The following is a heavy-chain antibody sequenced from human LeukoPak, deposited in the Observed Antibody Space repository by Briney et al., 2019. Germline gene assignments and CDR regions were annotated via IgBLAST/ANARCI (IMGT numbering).Heavy chain of an antibody. Sequence: SETLSLTCTVSGGSISSYYWSWIRQPPGKGLEWIGYIYYSESTNYNPSLKSRVTISVDTSKNQFSLKLSSVTAADTAVYFCARHAIPADGIFDDAFDIWGQGTLVIVSS. D-gene: IGHD6-13*01. V-gene: IGHV4-59*08. CDR1: GGSISSYY. CDR3: ARHAIPADGIFDDAFDI. CDR2: IYYSEST. J-gene: IGHJ3*02.